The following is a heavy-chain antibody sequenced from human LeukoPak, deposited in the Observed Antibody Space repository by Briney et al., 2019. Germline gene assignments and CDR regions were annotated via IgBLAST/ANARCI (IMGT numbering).Heavy chain of an antibody. CDR1: GFIFSNYA. V-gene: IGHV3-30-3*01. Sequence: PGGSLRLSCAASGFIFSNYAIHWVRQAPGKGLEWVAAISHDGSHKYYADSVKGQFTISRDNSKNTVYLQMNSLRGEDTAVYYCARGNSINYYNYGMDVWGQGTTVTVSS. D-gene: IGHD3-10*01. CDR3: ARGNSINYYNYGMDV. CDR2: ISHDGSHK. J-gene: IGHJ6*02.